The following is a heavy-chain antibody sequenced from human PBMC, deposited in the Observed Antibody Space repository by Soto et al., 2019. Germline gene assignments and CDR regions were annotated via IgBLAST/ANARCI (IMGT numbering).Heavy chain of an antibody. CDR2: ISAYNGNT. CDR3: ARVYRPIWFGELKHGMDV. CDR1: GYTFTSYC. V-gene: IGHV1-18*01. Sequence: GASVKVSCKASGYTFTSYCISWVRHAPGQGLEWMGWISAYNGNTNYAQKLQGRVTMTTDTSTSTAYMELRSLRSDDTAVYYCARVYRPIWFGELKHGMDVWGQGTTVTVSS. D-gene: IGHD3-10*01. J-gene: IGHJ6*02.